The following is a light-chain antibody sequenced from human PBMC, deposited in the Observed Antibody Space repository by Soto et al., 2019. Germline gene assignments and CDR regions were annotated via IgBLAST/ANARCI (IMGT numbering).Light chain of an antibody. CDR1: QSVSSSY. J-gene: IGKJ1*01. V-gene: IGKV3-20*01. Sequence: EIVLTQSPGTLSLSPGERATLSCRASQSVSSSYLAWYQQKPGQAPRLLIYGASSRATGIPDRFSGSGSGKHFTLTISSLEPEDFAVYYCQQYGSSPWTFGQGTRVDIK. CDR2: GAS. CDR3: QQYGSSPWT.